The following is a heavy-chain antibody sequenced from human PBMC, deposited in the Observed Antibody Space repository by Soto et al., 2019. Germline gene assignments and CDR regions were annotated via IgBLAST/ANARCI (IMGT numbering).Heavy chain of an antibody. J-gene: IGHJ5*02. CDR2: ISSGSDFI. Sequence: PGGSLRLSCAASGFNFYSYTMNWVRQAPGNGLEWVSSISSGSDFIYYADSVKGRFSISRDNAKNSLYLQMNSLRAEDTAVYYCARDNGEFDPWGQGTLVTVSS. V-gene: IGHV3-21*01. D-gene: IGHD3-10*01. CDR3: ARDNGEFDP. CDR1: GFNFYSYT.